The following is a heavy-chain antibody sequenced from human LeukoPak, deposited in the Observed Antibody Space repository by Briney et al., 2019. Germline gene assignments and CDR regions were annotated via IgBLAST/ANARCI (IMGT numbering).Heavy chain of an antibody. CDR2: IRSKAYGGTT. D-gene: IGHD5-18*01. J-gene: IGHJ5*02. CDR3: TRHRYGKRIDRFDP. V-gene: IGHV3-49*04. CDR1: GFTFGDYA. Sequence: GGSLRLSCTASGFTFGDYAMSWVRQAPGKGLEWVGFIRSKAYGGTTEYAASVKGRFTISRDDSKSIAYLQMNSLKTEDTAVYYCTRHRYGKRIDRFDPWGQGTLVTVSS.